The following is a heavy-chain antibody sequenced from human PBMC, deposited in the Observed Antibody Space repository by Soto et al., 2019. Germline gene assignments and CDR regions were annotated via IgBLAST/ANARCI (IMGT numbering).Heavy chain of an antibody. V-gene: IGHV3-23*01. CDR2: ISGSGDST. Sequence: GGSLRLSCGASGFTFSSYAMRWVRQAPGKGLEWVSAISGSGDSTYYADSVKGRFTISRDNSKNTLYLQMNSLRAEDTAVYYCARRGSGSYYDYWGQGTLVTVSS. CDR3: ARRGSGSYYDY. CDR1: GFTFSSYA. J-gene: IGHJ4*02. D-gene: IGHD1-26*01.